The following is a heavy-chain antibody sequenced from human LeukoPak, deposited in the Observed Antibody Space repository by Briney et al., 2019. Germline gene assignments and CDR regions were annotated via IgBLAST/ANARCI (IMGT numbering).Heavy chain of an antibody. CDR3: ASSTFGESQLVVDY. V-gene: IGHV1-2*02. Sequence: GASVKVSCKASGYTFTGYNMHWVRQAPGQGLEWMGWINPNSGGTNYAQKFQGRVTMTRATSISTAYMELSRLRSDDTAVYYCASSTFGESQLVVDYWGQGTLVTVSS. CDR1: GYTFTGYN. CDR2: INPNSGGT. D-gene: IGHD6-6*01. J-gene: IGHJ4*02.